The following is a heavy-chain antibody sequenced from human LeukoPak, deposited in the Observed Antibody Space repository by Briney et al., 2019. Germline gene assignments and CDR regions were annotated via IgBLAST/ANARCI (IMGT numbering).Heavy chain of an antibody. Sequence: GGSLRLSCAASGFTFSSYGMSWVRQAPGKGLEWVSAISGSGGSTYYADSVKGRFTISRDNSKNTLYLQMNSLRAEDTAVYYCAKDERFLEWFLYNYMDVWGKGTTVTVSS. CDR3: AKDERFLEWFLYNYMDV. V-gene: IGHV3-23*01. CDR1: GFTFSSYG. J-gene: IGHJ6*03. CDR2: ISGSGGST. D-gene: IGHD3-3*01.